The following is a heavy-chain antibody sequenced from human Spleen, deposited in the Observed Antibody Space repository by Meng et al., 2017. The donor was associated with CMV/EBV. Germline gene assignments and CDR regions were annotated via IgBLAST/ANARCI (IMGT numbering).Heavy chain of an antibody. CDR1: SISSGDYY. D-gene: IGHD2-2*01. CDR2: TYHGGRT. Sequence: SISSGDYYWTWVRQPPGKSLEWIGFTYHGGRTYYNPSLKSRVTISIDSSKNQFSLRLSSVTAADTAVYYCARTEDCHTTRCYTGFDPWGQGTLVTVSS. CDR3: ARTEDCHTTRCYTGFDP. J-gene: IGHJ5*02. V-gene: IGHV4-30-4*08.